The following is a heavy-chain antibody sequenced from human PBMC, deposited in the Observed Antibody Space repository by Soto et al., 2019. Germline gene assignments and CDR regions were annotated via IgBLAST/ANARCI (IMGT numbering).Heavy chain of an antibody. J-gene: IGHJ6*02. V-gene: IGHV1-24*01. CDR3: ATINKGGGYSYGYDSYYGMDV. Sequence: ASVKVSCKVSGYTLTELSMHWVRQAPGKGLEWMGGFDPEDGETIYAQKFQGRVTMTEDTSTDTAYMELSSLRSEDTAMYYCATINKGGGYSYGYDSYYGMDVWGQGTTVTVSS. CDR1: GYTLTELS. CDR2: FDPEDGET. D-gene: IGHD5-18*01.